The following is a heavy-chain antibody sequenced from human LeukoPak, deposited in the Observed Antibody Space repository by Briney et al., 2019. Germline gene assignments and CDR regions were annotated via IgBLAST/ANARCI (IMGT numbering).Heavy chain of an antibody. V-gene: IGHV4-4*02. J-gene: IGHJ4*02. CDR1: GGSISSSNW. CDR2: IYHSGST. CDR3: ARGGYCSSTSCPPDY. Sequence: SETLSLTCAVSGGSISSSNWWSWVRQPPGKGLEWIGEIYHSGSTNYNPSLKSRVTISVDKSKNQFSLKLSSVTAADTAVYYCARGGYCSSTSCPPDYWGQGTLVTVSS. D-gene: IGHD2-2*01.